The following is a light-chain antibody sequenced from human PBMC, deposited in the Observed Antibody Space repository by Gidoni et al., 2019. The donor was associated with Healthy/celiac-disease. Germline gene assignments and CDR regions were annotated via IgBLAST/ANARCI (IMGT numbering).Light chain of an antibody. CDR2: LGS. Sequence: DIVMTPSPLSLPVTPGEPASIPCSSSQSLLHSYGYNYLDWYLQKPGQSPQLLIYLGSNRASGVPDRFSGSGSGTDFTLKISRVEAEDVGVYYCMQALQTPLTFGGGTKVEIK. CDR3: MQALQTPLT. CDR1: QSLLHSYGYNY. V-gene: IGKV2-28*01. J-gene: IGKJ4*01.